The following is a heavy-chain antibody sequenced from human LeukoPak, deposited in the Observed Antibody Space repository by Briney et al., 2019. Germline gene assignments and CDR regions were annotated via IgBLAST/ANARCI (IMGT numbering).Heavy chain of an antibody. CDR2: IRYDGSNK. Sequence: GGYLRLSCAASGFTFSSYGMHWLRQAPGKGLEWVAFIRYDGSNKYYADSVKGRFTISRDNSKNTLYLQMNSLRAADTAVYYCAKDRNKYDTSGTQIEYWGQGHLVTVSS. D-gene: IGHD3-22*01. CDR1: GFTFSSYG. V-gene: IGHV3-30*02. CDR3: AKDRNKYDTSGTQIEY. J-gene: IGHJ4*02.